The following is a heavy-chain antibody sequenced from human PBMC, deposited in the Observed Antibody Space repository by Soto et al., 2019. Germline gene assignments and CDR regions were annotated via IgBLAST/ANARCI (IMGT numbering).Heavy chain of an antibody. V-gene: IGHV4-39*01. CDR1: GGSISSSSYY. CDR2: IYYSGST. D-gene: IGHD3-10*01. CDR3: ARPSGSGSFSDRFDP. J-gene: IGHJ5*02. Sequence: SETLSLTCTVSGGSISSSSYYWGWIRQPPGKGLEWIGSIYYSGSTYYNPSLKSRVTISVDTSKNQFSLKLSSVTAADTAVYYCARPSGSGSFSDRFDPWGQGTLVTVSS.